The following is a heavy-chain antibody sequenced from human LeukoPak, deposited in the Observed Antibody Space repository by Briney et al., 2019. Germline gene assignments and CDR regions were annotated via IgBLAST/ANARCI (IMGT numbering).Heavy chain of an antibody. CDR1: GFTFSSYA. CDR2: ISSNGGST. CDR3: AKGLINYYYYMDV. Sequence: PGGSLRLSCAASGFTFSSYAMHWVRQAPGKGLEYVSAISSNGGSTYYANSVKGRFTISRDNSKNTLYLQMNSLRAEDTAVYYCAKGLINYYYYMDVWGKGTTVTVSS. J-gene: IGHJ6*03. V-gene: IGHV3-64*01.